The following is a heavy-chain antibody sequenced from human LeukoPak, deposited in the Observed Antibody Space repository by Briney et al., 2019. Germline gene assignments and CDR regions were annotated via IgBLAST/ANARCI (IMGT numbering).Heavy chain of an antibody. Sequence: TGGSLRLSCAASGFTFSSYGMHWVRQAPGKGLEWVAVISYDGSNKYYADSVKGRFTISRDNSKNTLYLQMNSLRAEDTAVYYCARAPRRIVVVAYFDYWGQGTLVTVSS. V-gene: IGHV3-30*19. CDR1: GFTFSSYG. CDR2: ISYDGSNK. J-gene: IGHJ4*02. D-gene: IGHD2-15*01. CDR3: ARAPRRIVVVAYFDY.